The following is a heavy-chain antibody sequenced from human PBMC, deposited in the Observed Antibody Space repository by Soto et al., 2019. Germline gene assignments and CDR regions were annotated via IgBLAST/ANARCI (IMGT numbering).Heavy chain of an antibody. CDR1: GFTFTSSA. Sequence: SEKLFCKASGFTFTSSAVQWVRQARGQRLEWIGWIVVGSGNTNYEEKFQERVTISRDMSTSKAYMELSSLRSEDTAVHYCAVYSGYSSRWASYSSSGMEVWGHGTTVTVSS. J-gene: IGHJ6*02. D-gene: IGHD6-13*01. CDR2: IVVGSGNT. CDR3: AVYSGYSSRWASYSSSGMEV. V-gene: IGHV1-58*01.